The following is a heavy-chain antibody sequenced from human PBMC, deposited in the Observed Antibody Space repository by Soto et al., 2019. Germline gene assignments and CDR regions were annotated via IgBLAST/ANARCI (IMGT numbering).Heavy chain of an antibody. Sequence: EVQLLESGGGLVQPGGSLRLSCAASGYTLSSYALSWVRQPPGTGLGWVSGSSGSGGSTYSAVSVKGQFTLSRDKSENTLHMQEISLRAEGTAVYYCANDASYYYGSERSNIFDSWGQGALVTVSS. V-gene: IGHV3-23*01. CDR1: GYTLSSYA. D-gene: IGHD3-10*01. CDR2: SSGSGGST. J-gene: IGHJ4*02. CDR3: ANDASYYYGSERSNIFDS.